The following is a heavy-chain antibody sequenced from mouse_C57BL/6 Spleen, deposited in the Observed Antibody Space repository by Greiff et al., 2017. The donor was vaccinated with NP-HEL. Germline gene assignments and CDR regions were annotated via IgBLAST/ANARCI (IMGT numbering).Heavy chain of an antibody. CDR1: GYTFTSYW. D-gene: IGHD1-1*01. CDR3: ARGGVTTVVDQREMDY. CDR2: IDPSDSYT. V-gene: IGHV1-69*01. Sequence: QVQLQQPGAELVMPGASVKLSCKASGYTFTSYWMHWVKQRPGQGLEWIGEIDPSDSYTNYNQKFKGKSTLTVDKSSSTAYMQLSSLTSEDAAVYYCARGGVTTVVDQREMDYWGQGTSVTVSS. J-gene: IGHJ4*01.